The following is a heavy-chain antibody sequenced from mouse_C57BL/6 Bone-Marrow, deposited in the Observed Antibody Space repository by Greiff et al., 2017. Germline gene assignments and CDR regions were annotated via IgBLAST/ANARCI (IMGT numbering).Heavy chain of an antibody. Sequence: DVKLVESEGGLVQPGSSMKLSCTASGFTFSDYYMAWVRQVPEKGLEWVANINYDGSSTYYLDSLKSRFIISRDNATNILYLQMSSLKSEDTATYYCARIQGGLGFAYWGQGTLLTVSA. CDR3: ARIQGGLGFAY. CDR1: GFTFSDYY. D-gene: IGHD6-1*01. CDR2: INYDGSST. V-gene: IGHV5-16*01. J-gene: IGHJ3*01.